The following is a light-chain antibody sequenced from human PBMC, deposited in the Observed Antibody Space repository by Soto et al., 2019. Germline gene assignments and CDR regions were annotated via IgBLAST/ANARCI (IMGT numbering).Light chain of an antibody. CDR3: QQRSNWPQLT. CDR2: DAS. V-gene: IGKV3-11*01. J-gene: IGKJ4*01. Sequence: EIVLTQSPATLSLSPGERATLSCRASQSVSSYLAWYQQKPGQAPRLLIYDASNRATGIPARFSGSGSGTDFTLTISSLEPEDFAVYDGQQRSNWPQLTFGGGTKVEIK. CDR1: QSVSSY.